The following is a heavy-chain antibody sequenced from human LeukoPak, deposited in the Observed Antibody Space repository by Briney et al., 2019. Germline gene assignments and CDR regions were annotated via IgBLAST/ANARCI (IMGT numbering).Heavy chain of an antibody. Sequence: SGTLSLTCAVSGGSINSINWWSWVRQSPGQGLEWIGEMYHTGGFNYNPSLKSRVTISLDKSQNQFSLRLSSVTAADTAVYYCARNPRDGHTFDYWGQGTLVTVSS. CDR3: ARNPRDGHTFDY. J-gene: IGHJ4*02. CDR1: GGSINSINW. V-gene: IGHV4-4*02. CDR2: MYHTGGF.